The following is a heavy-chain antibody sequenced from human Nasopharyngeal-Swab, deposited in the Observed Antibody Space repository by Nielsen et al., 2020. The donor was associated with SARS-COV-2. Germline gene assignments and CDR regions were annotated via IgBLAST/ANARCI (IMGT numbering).Heavy chain of an antibody. Sequence: GESLKIPCAASVFTFSSYAMTWVRQAPGKGLEWVSVVTGSGYGTDYADSVKGRFTIPRDNAKNTLYLQMNSLRAEDTAVYYCARKDVFAYGVDAFDIWGQGTMVTVSS. CDR3: ARKDVFAYGVDAFDI. CDR1: VFTFSSYA. D-gene: IGHD3-10*01. J-gene: IGHJ3*02. CDR2: VTGSGYGT. V-gene: IGHV3-23*01.